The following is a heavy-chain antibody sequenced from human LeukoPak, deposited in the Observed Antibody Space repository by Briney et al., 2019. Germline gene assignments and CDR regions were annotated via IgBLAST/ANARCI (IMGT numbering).Heavy chain of an antibody. CDR2: ISAYNGNT. CDR1: GYTFTSYG. Sequence: GASVKVSCKASGYTFTSYGISWVRQAPGQGLEWMGWISAYNGNTNYAQKLQGRVTMTTDTSTSTAYMELRSLRSDDTAVYYCARVVLRFLEWLFPFDYWGQGTLVTVSS. D-gene: IGHD3-3*01. J-gene: IGHJ4*02. CDR3: ARVVLRFLEWLFPFDY. V-gene: IGHV1-18*01.